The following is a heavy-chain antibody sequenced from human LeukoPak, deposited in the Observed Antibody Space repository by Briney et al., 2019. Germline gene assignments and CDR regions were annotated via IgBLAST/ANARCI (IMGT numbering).Heavy chain of an antibody. CDR1: GYTFTGYY. CDR3: ARVREIAVTYYYDSSGYTRGPPRAFDI. J-gene: IGHJ3*02. CDR2: INPNSGGT. D-gene: IGHD3-22*01. Sequence: GASVKVSCKASGYTFTGYYMHWVRQAPGQGLEWMGWINPNSGGTNYAQKFQGRVTMTRVTSISTAYMELSRLRSDDTAVYYCARVREIAVTYYYDSSGYTRGPPRAFDIWGQGTMVTVSS. V-gene: IGHV1-2*02.